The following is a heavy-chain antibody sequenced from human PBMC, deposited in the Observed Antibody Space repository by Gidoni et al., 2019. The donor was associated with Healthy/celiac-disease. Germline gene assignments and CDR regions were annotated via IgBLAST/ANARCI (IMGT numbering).Heavy chain of an antibody. D-gene: IGHD5-18*01. V-gene: IGHV3-21*01. CDR2: ISSSSSYI. Sequence: EVQLVESGGGLVKPGGSLRLSCAASGFTFSSDSMNWVRQAPGKGLEWVSSISSSSSYIYYADSVKGRFTISRDNAKNSLYLQMNSLRAEDTAVYYCARDREGYSYGAYWGQGTLVTVSS. CDR3: ARDREGYSYGAY. J-gene: IGHJ4*02. CDR1: GFTFSSDS.